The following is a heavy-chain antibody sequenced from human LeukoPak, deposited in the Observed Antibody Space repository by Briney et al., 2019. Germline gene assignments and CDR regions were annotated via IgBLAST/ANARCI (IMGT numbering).Heavy chain of an antibody. V-gene: IGHV3-48*03. J-gene: IGHJ2*01. CDR2: ISSSGSTI. Sequence: PGGSLGPSCAASGFTFCRDELNWVRQAPGKGLEWVSYISSSGSTIYYADSVKGRFTISRDNAKNSLYLQMNSLRAEDTAVYYCAGGSEIVGARTGYWYFDISGPGTLVTVSS. CDR1: GFTFCRDE. D-gene: IGHD1-26*01. CDR3: AGGSEIVGARTGYWYFDI.